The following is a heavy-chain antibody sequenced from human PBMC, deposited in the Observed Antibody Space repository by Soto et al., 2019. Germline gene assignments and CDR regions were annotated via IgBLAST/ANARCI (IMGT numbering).Heavy chain of an antibody. CDR2: ISGSGGST. V-gene: IGHV3-23*01. J-gene: IGHJ5*02. Sequence: EGQLLESGGGLVQPGGSLRLSCAASGFTFSSYAMSWVRQAPGKGLEWVSAISGSGGSTYYADSVMGRFTISRDNSKNTLYLQMNSLRAEDTAVYYCAKDPRYDSSGYYYVGWFDPWGQGTLVTVSS. CDR1: GFTFSSYA. CDR3: AKDPRYDSSGYYYVGWFDP. D-gene: IGHD3-22*01.